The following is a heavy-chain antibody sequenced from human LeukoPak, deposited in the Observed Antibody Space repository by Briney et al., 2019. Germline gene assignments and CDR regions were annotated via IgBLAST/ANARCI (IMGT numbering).Heavy chain of an antibody. CDR1: GGSFSGYY. D-gene: IGHD3-10*01. V-gene: IGHV4-34*01. CDR2: INHSGST. Sequence: SETLSLTCAVYGGSFSGYYWSWIRQPPGKGLEWIGEINHSGSTNYNPSLKSRVTISVDTSKNQFSLNLASVTAADTAVYFCARRVGFYGSGSLNYFDPWGQGILVSVSS. J-gene: IGHJ5*01. CDR3: ARRVGFYGSGSLNYFDP.